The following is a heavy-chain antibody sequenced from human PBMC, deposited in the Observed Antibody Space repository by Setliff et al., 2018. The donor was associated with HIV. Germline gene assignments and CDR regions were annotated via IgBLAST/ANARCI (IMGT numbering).Heavy chain of an antibody. V-gene: IGHV4-59*12. CDR2: IYYSGST. J-gene: IGHJ5*02. CDR3: ASQPYNSGWFGGWFDP. Sequence: PSETLSLTCTVSGDSISNYYWSWIRQPPGKGLEWIGHIYYSGSTDYNPSLTSRVIISVDPSKNQFTLMLNSVPAAATAVYYCASQPYNSGWFGGWFDPWGQGTLVTVSS. CDR1: GDSISNYY. D-gene: IGHD6-19*01.